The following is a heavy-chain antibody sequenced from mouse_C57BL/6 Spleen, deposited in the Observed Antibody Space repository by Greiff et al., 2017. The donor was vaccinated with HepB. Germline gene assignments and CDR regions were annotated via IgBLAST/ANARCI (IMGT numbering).Heavy chain of an antibody. CDR2: IYPRSGNT. J-gene: IGHJ4*01. CDR1: GYTFTSYG. CDR3: AMGVTAQATMDY. Sequence: QVQLKESGAELARPGASVKLSCKASGYTFTSYGISWVKQRTGQGLEWIGEIYPRSGNTYYNEKFKGKATLTADKSSSTSYMELRSLTSEDSAVYFCAMGVTAQATMDYWGQGTSVTVSS. V-gene: IGHV1-81*01. D-gene: IGHD3-2*02.